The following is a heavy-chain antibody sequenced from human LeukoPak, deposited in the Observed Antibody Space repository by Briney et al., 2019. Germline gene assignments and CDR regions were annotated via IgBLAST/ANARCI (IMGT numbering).Heavy chain of an antibody. Sequence: PAETLSLTCTVSGGSISSSDYYWGWLRQPPGKGLEWIGSDYYGGSTYYNPSLKRGVTISADASKNQFSLKLTSLTAADTAVYFCARHYDISRYYYSFDYWGQGTLVTVSS. CDR2: DYYGGST. D-gene: IGHD3-22*01. J-gene: IGHJ4*02. CDR3: ARHYDISRYYYSFDY. CDR1: GGSISSSDYY. V-gene: IGHV4-39*01.